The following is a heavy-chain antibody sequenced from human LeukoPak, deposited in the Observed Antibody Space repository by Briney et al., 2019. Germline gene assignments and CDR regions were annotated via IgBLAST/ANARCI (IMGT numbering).Heavy chain of an antibody. Sequence: GGSLRLSCAPSELTFSSYVMSWVRDAPGKGLEWVSTISGGGLTTHYADSVKGRFTISRDNAENTLYLQMTSLRAEDTAVYYCAKDQGDRVGSSVSWGQGTLVTVSS. CDR1: ELTFSSYV. CDR3: AKDQGDRVGSSVS. V-gene: IGHV3-23*01. CDR2: ISGGGLTT. D-gene: IGHD2-2*01. J-gene: IGHJ4*02.